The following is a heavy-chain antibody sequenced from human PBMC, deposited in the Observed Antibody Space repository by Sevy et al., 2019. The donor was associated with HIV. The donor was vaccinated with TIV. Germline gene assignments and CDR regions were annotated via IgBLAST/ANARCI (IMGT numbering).Heavy chain of an antibody. D-gene: IGHD2-21*01. CDR2: INHSGST. CDR3: ARGGLHDYVHY. CDR1: GGSFSGYY. V-gene: IGHV4-34*01. J-gene: IGHJ4*02. Sequence: SETLSLTCAVYGGSFSGYYWSWILQPPGKGLERIGEINHSGSTNYNPSLKSRVTISVDTSKNQFSLKLSSVTAADTAVYYCARGGLHDYVHYWCQGTLVTVSS.